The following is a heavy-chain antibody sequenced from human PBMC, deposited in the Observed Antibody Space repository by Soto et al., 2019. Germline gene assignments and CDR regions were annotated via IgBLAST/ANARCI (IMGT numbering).Heavy chain of an antibody. CDR3: VREVVFASGHYNWFDP. J-gene: IGHJ5*02. Sequence: SETLSLTCTVSVGSISSYYWSWIRQPAGKGLEWIGRINNSGRTNYNPSLRSRVTMSVDTSKNQFSLKLTSVTAADTAMYYCVREVVFASGHYNWFDPWGQGNLVTVSS. V-gene: IGHV4-4*07. D-gene: IGHD3-10*01. CDR2: INNSGRT. CDR1: VGSISSYY.